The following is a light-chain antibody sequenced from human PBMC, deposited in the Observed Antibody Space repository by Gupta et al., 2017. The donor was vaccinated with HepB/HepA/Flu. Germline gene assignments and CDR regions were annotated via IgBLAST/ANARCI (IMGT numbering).Light chain of an antibody. CDR2: ENN. CDR1: SSNIGNNY. V-gene: IGLV1-51*02. J-gene: IGLJ2*01. Sequence: QSVLTQPPSVSAAPGQKVTISCSGSSSNIGNNYVSWYQQLPGTAPNLLIYENNKRPSGIPDRFSGSKSGTSATLGITRLQTGDEADYYCGTWDSSLSAPSVFGGGTKLTVL. CDR3: GTWDSSLSAPSV.